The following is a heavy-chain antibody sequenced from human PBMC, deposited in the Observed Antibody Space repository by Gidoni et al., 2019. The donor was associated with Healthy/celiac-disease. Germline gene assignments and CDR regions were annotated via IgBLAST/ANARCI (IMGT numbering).Heavy chain of an antibody. J-gene: IGHJ4*02. V-gene: IGHV3-43*01. CDR2: ISWDGGST. CDR1: AFPFDDYT. CDR3: AKDQSKYSSGWRFDY. Sequence: EVQLLESGAVLVQPGGSLSLPCAASAFPFDDYTMHWVRQAPGKGLEWVSLISWDGGSTYYADSGKGRFTISRDNSKNSLYLQMNSLRTEDTALYYCAKDQSKYSSGWRFDYWGQGTLVTVSS. D-gene: IGHD6-19*01.